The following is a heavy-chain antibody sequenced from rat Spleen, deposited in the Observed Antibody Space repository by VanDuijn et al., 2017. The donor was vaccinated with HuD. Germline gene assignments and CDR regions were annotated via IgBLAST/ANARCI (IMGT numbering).Heavy chain of an antibody. J-gene: IGHJ2*01. Sequence: EVQLVESGGGLVQPGRSLKLSCAASGFTFSDYYMAWVRQAPKKGLEWVASISYEGSSTYYGDSVKGRFTNSKDNAKSTLYLQMESLRSEDTATSYCANNGGNYWGQGVMVTVSS. CDR3: ANNGGNY. V-gene: IGHV5-22*01. D-gene: IGHD1-10*01. CDR2: ISYEGSST. CDR1: GFTFSDYY.